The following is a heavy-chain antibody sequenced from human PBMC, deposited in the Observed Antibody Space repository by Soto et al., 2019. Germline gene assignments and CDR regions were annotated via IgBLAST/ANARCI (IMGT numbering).Heavy chain of an antibody. CDR2: IYYSGST. D-gene: IGHD3-22*01. V-gene: IGHV4-59*01. CDR3: AKGSGTYDGNDYWTFDY. CDR1: GGSISSYY. Sequence: QVQLQESGPGLVKPSETLSLTCTVSGGSISSYYWSRIRQPPGKGLQWIGYIYYSGSTNYNPSLHSRVDISGDTAKNQFSLKLHSVAAADTAVYYCAKGSGTYDGNDYWTFDYWGQGTLVTVSS. J-gene: IGHJ4*02.